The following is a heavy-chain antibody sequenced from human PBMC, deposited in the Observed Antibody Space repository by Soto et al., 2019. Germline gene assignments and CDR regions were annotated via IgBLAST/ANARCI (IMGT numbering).Heavy chain of an antibody. D-gene: IGHD3-10*01. CDR2: IYYSGST. J-gene: IGHJ5*02. CDR3: ARSMVRGVKIIWFDP. CDR1: GGSISSGGYY. Sequence: SETLSLTCTVSGGSISSGGYYWSWIRQHPGKGLEWIGYIYYSGSTYYNPSLKSRVTISVDTSKNQFSLKLSSVTAADTAVYYCARSMVRGVKIIWFDPWGQGTLVTVSS. V-gene: IGHV4-31*03.